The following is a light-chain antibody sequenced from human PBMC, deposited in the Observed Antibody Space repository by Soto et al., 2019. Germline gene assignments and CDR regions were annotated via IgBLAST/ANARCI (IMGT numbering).Light chain of an antibody. J-gene: IGKJ5*01. CDR1: QSIGSY. Sequence: IVLTQSPATLSLSPGERATLSCRASQSIGSYLAWYQQKPGQAPRLLIYDASNRATGIPARFSGSGSGRDFTLTISSLQSEDFAVYYCQQYTNWPPNTFGQGTRLEI. CDR3: QQYTNWPPNT. V-gene: IGKV3-11*02. CDR2: DAS.